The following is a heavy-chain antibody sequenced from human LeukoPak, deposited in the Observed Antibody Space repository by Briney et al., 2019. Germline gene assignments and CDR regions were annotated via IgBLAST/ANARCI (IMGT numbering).Heavy chain of an antibody. Sequence: GGSLRLSCAASGFTFSSYAMSWVRQAPGKGLEWVSVLYSGGSTYYADSVKGRFSISRDNSKNTLYLQMNSLRADDTAVYYCARDAPLSSSWYSDYYYYAMDVWGQGTTVTVSS. CDR2: LYSGGST. J-gene: IGHJ6*02. V-gene: IGHV3-53*01. D-gene: IGHD6-13*01. CDR1: GFTFSSYA. CDR3: ARDAPLSSSWYSDYYYYAMDV.